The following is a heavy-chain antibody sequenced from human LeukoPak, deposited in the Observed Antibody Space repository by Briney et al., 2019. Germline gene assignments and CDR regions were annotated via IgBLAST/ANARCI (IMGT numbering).Heavy chain of an antibody. J-gene: IGHJ4*02. CDR3: ARVDLRAAYFDY. CDR1: GGSISSYY. V-gene: IGHV4-4*07. CDR2: IYTSGST. Sequence: HPSETLSLTCTVSGGSISSYYWSWIRQPAGKGLEWIGRIYTSGSTGYNPSLKSRVTMSVDRSKNQFSLKLSSVTAADTAVYYCARVDLRAAYFDYWGQGTLVTVSS. D-gene: IGHD2-15*01.